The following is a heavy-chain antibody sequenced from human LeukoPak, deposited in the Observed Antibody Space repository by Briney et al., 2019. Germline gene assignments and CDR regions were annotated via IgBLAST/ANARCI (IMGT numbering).Heavy chain of an antibody. Sequence: SETLSLTCAVSGGSISSSNWWSWVRQPPGKGLEWIGEIYHSGSTNYNPSLKSRVTISVDKSKNQFSLKLSSVTAADTAVYYCARVRGIAAAGNDYWGQGTLVTVSS. V-gene: IGHV4-4*02. J-gene: IGHJ4*02. CDR1: GGSISSSNW. CDR2: IYHSGST. CDR3: ARVRGIAAAGNDY. D-gene: IGHD6-13*01.